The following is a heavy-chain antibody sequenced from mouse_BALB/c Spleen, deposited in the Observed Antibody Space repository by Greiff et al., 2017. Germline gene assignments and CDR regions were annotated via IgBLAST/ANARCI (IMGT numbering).Heavy chain of an antibody. V-gene: IGHV2-9*02. CDR3: ARWNYRYDGAY. CDR2: IWAGGST. D-gene: IGHD2-14*01. Sequence: VKLMESGPGLVAPSQSLSITCTVSGFSLTSYGVHWVRQPPGKGLEWLGVIWAGGSTNYNSALMSRLSISKDNSKSQVFLKMNSLQTDDTAMYYCARWNYRYDGAYWGQGTLVTVSA. CDR1: GFSLTSYG. J-gene: IGHJ3*01.